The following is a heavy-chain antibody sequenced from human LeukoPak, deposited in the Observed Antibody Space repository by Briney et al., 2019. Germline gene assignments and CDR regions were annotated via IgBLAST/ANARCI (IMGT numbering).Heavy chain of an antibody. CDR1: GGSFSRFY. V-gene: IGHV4-34*01. D-gene: IGHD5-24*01. CDR2: IDHRGDT. Sequence: SDTLSLTCAVYGGSFSRFYWRWIRQSTGKGLEWIAEIDHRGDTNYNPSVKSRVTVSVDTSKNQFFQKVRSLSAADTAVYYCARVATIGETGYFDFWGQGTLVTVSS. CDR3: ARVATIGETGYFDF. J-gene: IGHJ4*03.